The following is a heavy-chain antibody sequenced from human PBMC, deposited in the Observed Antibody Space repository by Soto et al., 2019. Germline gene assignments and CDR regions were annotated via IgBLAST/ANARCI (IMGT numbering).Heavy chain of an antibody. V-gene: IGHV1-69*06. D-gene: IGHD3-10*01. CDR1: GGTFSSLA. CDR3: ARSPGVFDY. J-gene: IGHJ4*02. CDR2: LVPVFGTA. Sequence: QVQLVQSGAEVQKPGSSVKVSCKASGGTFSSLAISWVRQAPGQGIEWMGGLVPVFGTANYAQKFQYRVTITADKSTSTSYIELSSLRSESTAVYYCARSPGVFDYWGPGTLVTVS.